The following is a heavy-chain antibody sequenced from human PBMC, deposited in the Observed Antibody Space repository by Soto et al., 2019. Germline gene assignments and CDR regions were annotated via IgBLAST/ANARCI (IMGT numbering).Heavy chain of an antibody. D-gene: IGHD3-22*01. CDR3: AKDQGSSGYYPYAFDI. CDR1: GFTFSSYG. CDR2: ISYDGSNK. J-gene: IGHJ3*02. V-gene: IGHV3-30*18. Sequence: QVHLVASGGGVVQPGSSLRLSCAASGFTFSSYGMHWVRQAPGTGLEWVAVISYDGSNKYYADSVKGRFTISRDNSKNTLYLQMNSLRAEDTAVYYCAKDQGSSGYYPYAFDIWGQGTMVTVSS.